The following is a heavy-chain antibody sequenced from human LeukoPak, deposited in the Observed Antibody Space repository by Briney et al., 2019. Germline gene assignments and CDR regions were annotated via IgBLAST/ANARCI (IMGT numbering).Heavy chain of an antibody. CDR2: IYYSGST. V-gene: IGHV4-39*01. Sequence: SETLSLTCTVSGGSISPYYWGWIRQPPGKGLEWIGSIYYSGSTYYNPSLKSRVTISVDTSKNQFSLKLSSVTAADTAVYYCASTSGYYINPDYWGQGTLVTVSS. CDR3: ASTSGYYINPDY. J-gene: IGHJ4*02. D-gene: IGHD2-2*01. CDR1: GGSISPYY.